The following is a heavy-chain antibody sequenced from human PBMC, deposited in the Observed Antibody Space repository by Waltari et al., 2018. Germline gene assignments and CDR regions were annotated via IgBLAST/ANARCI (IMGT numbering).Heavy chain of an antibody. CDR3: ARDRSQYSSSPPDY. J-gene: IGHJ4*02. CDR1: GFTFSSYS. V-gene: IGHV3-48*04. D-gene: IGHD6-13*01. CDR2: ISSISSTI. Sequence: EVQLVESGGGLVQPGGSLRLSCAASGFTFSSYSMNWVRQAPGKGLEWVSYISSISSTIYYADSVKGRFTISRDNAKNSLYLQMNSLRAEDTAVYYCARDRSQYSSSPPDYWGQGTLVTVSS.